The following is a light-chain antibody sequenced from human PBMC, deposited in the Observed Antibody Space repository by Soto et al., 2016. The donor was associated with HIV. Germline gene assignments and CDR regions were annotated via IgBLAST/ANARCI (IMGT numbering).Light chain of an antibody. Sequence: SFELSQPPSLSVFPGQTASITCSGDKLGDKYAWWYQQKTGQSPVLVIYQDNKRPSGIPERFSGSNSGNTATLTISGTQAMDEADYYCQTWDSSTVVFGGGTKVTVL. CDR2: QDN. CDR3: QTWDSSTVV. CDR1: KLGDKY. V-gene: IGLV3-1*01. J-gene: IGLJ2*01.